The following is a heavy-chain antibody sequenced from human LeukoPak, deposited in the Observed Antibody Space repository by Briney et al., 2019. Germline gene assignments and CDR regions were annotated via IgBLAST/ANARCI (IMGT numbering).Heavy chain of an antibody. V-gene: IGHV3-30*04. Sequence: QTGRSLRLSCAASGLSFNNYAMYWVRQAPGKGLEWVAVITSDGRKKYYADSVKGRFTISRDNSKNTVDLQLNSLRAEDTAVYYCARDLIARYTFDYCSQGTLVTASS. CDR2: ITSDGRKK. CDR3: ARDLIARYTFDY. D-gene: IGHD2-21*01. J-gene: IGHJ4*02. CDR1: GLSFNNYA.